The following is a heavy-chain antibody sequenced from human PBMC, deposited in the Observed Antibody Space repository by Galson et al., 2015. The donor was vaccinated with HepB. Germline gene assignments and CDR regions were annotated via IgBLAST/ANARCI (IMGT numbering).Heavy chain of an antibody. CDR2: IYHRGNT. Sequence: LSLTCTVSGGSISSSNWWSWVRQPPGKGLEWLGEIYHRGNTNYNPSLKSRVTLSVDKSKNHFSLRLSSVAAADTAVYYCAKHRDAYNFFDDSWGQGTLVTVSS. D-gene: IGHD5-24*01. CDR1: GGSISSSNW. V-gene: IGHV4-4*02. J-gene: IGHJ4*02. CDR3: AKHRDAYNFFDDS.